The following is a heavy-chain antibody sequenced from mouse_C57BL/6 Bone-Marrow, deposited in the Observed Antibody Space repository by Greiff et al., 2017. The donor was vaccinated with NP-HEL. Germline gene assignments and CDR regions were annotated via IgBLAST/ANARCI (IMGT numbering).Heavy chain of an antibody. D-gene: IGHD2-4*01. V-gene: IGHV5-4*03. Sequence: DVKLVESGGGLVKPGGSLKLSCAASGFTFSSYAMSWVRQTPEKRLEWVATISDGGSYTYYPDNVKGRFTISRDKAKNNLYLQMSQLKSEDTAMYYCARADYDGFAYWGQGTLVTVSA. CDR2: ISDGGSYT. J-gene: IGHJ3*01. CDR1: GFTFSSYA. CDR3: ARADYDGFAY.